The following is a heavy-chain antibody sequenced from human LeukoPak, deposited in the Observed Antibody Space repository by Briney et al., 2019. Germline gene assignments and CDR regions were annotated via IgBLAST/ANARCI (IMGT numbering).Heavy chain of an antibody. D-gene: IGHD5-24*01. Sequence: GGSLRLSCAASGFTFSSYAMHWVRQAPGKGLEWVAVISYDGSNKYYADSVKGRFTISRDNSKNTLYLQMNSLRAEDTAVYYCARARRDGYNSVGFQHWGQGTLVTVSS. CDR3: ARARRDGYNSVGFQH. V-gene: IGHV3-30*04. CDR1: GFTFSSYA. J-gene: IGHJ1*01. CDR2: ISYDGSNK.